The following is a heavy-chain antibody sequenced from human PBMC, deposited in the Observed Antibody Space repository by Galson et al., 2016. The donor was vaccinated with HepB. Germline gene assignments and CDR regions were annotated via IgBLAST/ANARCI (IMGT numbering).Heavy chain of an antibody. CDR3: AKAMAAARTNWFDP. D-gene: IGHD6-13*01. J-gene: IGHJ5*02. CDR1: FRNYG. V-gene: IGHV3-30*18. Sequence: FRNYGMHWVRQAPGQGLEWVAIISHDGSLKFYADSVKGRFTISRDNSKNTLYLQMNSLRPEDTAIYYCAKAMAAARTNWFDPWGQGVLVTVSS. CDR2: ISHDGSLK.